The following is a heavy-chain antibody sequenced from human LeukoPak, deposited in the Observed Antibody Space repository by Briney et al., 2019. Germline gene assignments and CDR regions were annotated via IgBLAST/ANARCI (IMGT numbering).Heavy chain of an antibody. CDR1: GGSISSHY. D-gene: IGHD6-13*01. Sequence: KPSETLSLTCTVSGGSISSHYWSWIRQPPGKGLEWIGYIYYSGSTKYNPSLKSRVTMSIDTSKNQFSLNLKSVTAADTAVYYCALDSSGWSDDSFDIWGHGTMVTVSS. CDR3: ALDSSGWSDDSFDI. J-gene: IGHJ3*02. V-gene: IGHV4-59*11. CDR2: IYYSGST.